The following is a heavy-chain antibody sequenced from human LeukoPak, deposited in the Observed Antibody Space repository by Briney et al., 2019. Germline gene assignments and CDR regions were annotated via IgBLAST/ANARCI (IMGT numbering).Heavy chain of an antibody. CDR2: ISSSSSYI. Sequence: GGSLRLSCAASGFTFSSYSMNWVRRAPGKGLEWVSSISSSSSYIYYADSVKGRFTISRDNAKNSLYLQMNSLRAEDTAVYYCARVGGGSSFYYYGMDVWGQGTTVNVSS. V-gene: IGHV3-21*01. J-gene: IGHJ6*02. D-gene: IGHD2-15*01. CDR1: GFTFSSYS. CDR3: ARVGGGSSFYYYGMDV.